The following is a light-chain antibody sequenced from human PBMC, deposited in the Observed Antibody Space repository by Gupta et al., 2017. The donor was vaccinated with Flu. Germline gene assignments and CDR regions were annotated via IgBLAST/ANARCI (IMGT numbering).Light chain of an antibody. Sequence: QSALTQPACVPGSPGQSITISCTGTSSDVGGYDYVSWYQQHPGKAPKLMIYEVSNRPSGVSTRFSGSNSGDTASLTISGLQAEDEADYYCSSYTSSSTLGLLFGGGTKLTVL. CDR1: SSDVGGYDY. CDR3: SSYTSSSTLGLL. J-gene: IGLJ2*01. V-gene: IGLV2-14*01. CDR2: EVS.